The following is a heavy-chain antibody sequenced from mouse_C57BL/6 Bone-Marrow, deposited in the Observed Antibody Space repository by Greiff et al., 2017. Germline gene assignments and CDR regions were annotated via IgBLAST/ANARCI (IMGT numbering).Heavy chain of an antibody. CDR2: IWRGGST. J-gene: IGHJ1*03. CDR3: AKIYYYAAYFDV. D-gene: IGHD1-1*01. Sequence: VQVVESGPGLVQPSQSLSIPCTVSGFSLTSYGVHWVRQSPGKGLEWLGVIWRGGSTDYNAAFMSRLSITKDNSKSQVFFKMNSLQADDTAIYYCAKIYYYAAYFDVWGTGTTVTGSS. CDR1: GFSLTSYG. V-gene: IGHV2-5*01.